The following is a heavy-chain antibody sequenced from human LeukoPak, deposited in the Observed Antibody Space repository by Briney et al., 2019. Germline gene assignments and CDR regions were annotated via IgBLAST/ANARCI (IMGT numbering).Heavy chain of an antibody. J-gene: IGHJ4*02. Sequence: SETLSLTCTVSGGSISSDYWQWIRQPPGKGLEWIGYVYNSGSNNYNPSLKSRVTISIDTSKNQFSLKLSSVTAADTAVYYCARSPPVKYYFDYWGQGTLVTVSS. D-gene: IGHD4-23*01. V-gene: IGHV4-59*12. CDR2: VYNSGSN. CDR1: GGSISSDY. CDR3: ARSPPVKYYFDY.